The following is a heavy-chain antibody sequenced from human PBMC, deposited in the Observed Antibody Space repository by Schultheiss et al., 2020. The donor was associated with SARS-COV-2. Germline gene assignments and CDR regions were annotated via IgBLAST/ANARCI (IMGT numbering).Heavy chain of an antibody. J-gene: IGHJ4*02. Sequence: SETLSLTCAVYGGSFSGYYWSWIRQPPGKGLEWIGYIYYSGSTNYNPSLKSRVTISVDTSKNQFSLKLSSVTAADTAVYYCAREPTAGHFDYWGQGTLVTVSS. V-gene: IGHV4-59*01. CDR2: IYYSGST. CDR1: GGSFSGYY. CDR3: AREPTAGHFDY. D-gene: IGHD6-13*01.